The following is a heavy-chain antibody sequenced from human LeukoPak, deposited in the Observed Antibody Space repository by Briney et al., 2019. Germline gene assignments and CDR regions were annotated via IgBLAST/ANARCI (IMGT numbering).Heavy chain of an antibody. CDR2: INPNSGGT. J-gene: IGHJ4*02. CDR1: GYTFTGYY. Sequence: ASVKVSCKASGYTFTGYYMYWVRQAPGQGLEWMGRINPNSGGTNYAQKFQGRVTMTRDTSISTAYIELSRLRSDDTAVYYCARVAVGAIGLFDYWGQGTLVTVSS. V-gene: IGHV1-2*06. D-gene: IGHD1-26*01. CDR3: ARVAVGAIGLFDY.